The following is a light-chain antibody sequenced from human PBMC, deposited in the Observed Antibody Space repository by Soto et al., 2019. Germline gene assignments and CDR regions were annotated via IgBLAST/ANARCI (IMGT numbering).Light chain of an antibody. CDR2: RAS. Sequence: LATLCASIKNRVTITCRASQSISTWLAWYQQKPGKAPKLLIYRASILEYGVPSRFSGSGSGLEFTLTISGLQPEDLETYCCQLQNNYPSTLGDGTKVDIK. CDR1: QSISTW. J-gene: IGKJ1*01. CDR3: QLQNNYPST. V-gene: IGKV1-5*03.